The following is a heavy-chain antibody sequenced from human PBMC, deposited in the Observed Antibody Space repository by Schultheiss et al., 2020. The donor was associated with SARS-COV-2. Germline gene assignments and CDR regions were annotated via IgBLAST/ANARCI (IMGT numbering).Heavy chain of an antibody. D-gene: IGHD6-19*01. V-gene: IGHV4-4*08. CDR2: IYTSGST. J-gene: IGHJ4*02. CDR1: GGSISSYY. CDR3: ARDIAVAGYFDY. Sequence: SQTLSLTCTVSGGSISSYYWSWIRQPPGKGLEWIGYIYTSGSTNYNPSLKSRVTMSVDTSKNQFSLKLSSVTAADTAVYYCARDIAVAGYFDYWGQGTLVTVSS.